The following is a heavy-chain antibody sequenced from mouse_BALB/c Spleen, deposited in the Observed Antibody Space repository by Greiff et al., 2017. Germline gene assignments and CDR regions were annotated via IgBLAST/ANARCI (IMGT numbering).Heavy chain of an antibody. CDR3: ARGNYEAMDY. V-gene: IGHV5-4*02. Sequence: EVQVVESGGGLVQPGGSLKLSCAASGFTFSSYTMSWVRQTPEKRLEWVATISDGGSYTYYPDSVKGRFTISRDNAKNNLYLQMSSLKSEDTAMYYCARGNYEAMDYWGQGTSVTVSS. J-gene: IGHJ4*01. CDR2: ISDGGSYT. CDR1: GFTFSSYT. D-gene: IGHD2-1*01.